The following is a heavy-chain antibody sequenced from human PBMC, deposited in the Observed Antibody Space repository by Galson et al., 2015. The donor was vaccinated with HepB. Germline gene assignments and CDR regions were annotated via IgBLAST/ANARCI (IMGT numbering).Heavy chain of an antibody. V-gene: IGHV1-2*02. J-gene: IGHJ4*02. CDR1: GYTFIGSY. CDR3: ARDPVPETYFYDSSDYFYWYFDY. CDR2: INPNSGGT. D-gene: IGHD3-22*01. Sequence: SVKVSCKASGYTFIGSYMHWVRQAPEQGFEWMGWINPNSGGTNYAQKFQGRVTMTRDTSISTAYMELSRLRSDDTAVYYCARDPVPETYFYDSSDYFYWYFDYWGQGTLVTVPS.